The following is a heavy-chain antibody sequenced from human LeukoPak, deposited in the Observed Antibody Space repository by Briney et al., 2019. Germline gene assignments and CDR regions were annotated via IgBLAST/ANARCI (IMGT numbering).Heavy chain of an antibody. CDR3: AREVPAPPKGSSYSFYNYYHYLDL. D-gene: IGHD2-15*01. J-gene: IGHJ6*03. CDR2: IDKNGIT. Sequence: PGGSLRLSCAASGFTFSIYGMHWVRQPAGQGLEWIGRIDKNGITNYNPALKSRVTLSVDTSMHQFSLRLASVTAADTAVYYCAREVPAPPKGSSYSFYNYYHYLDLWDTGTTVTISS. CDR1: GFTFSIYG. V-gene: IGHV4-4*07.